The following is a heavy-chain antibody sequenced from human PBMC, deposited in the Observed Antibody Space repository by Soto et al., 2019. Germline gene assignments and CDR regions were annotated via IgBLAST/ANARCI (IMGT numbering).Heavy chain of an antibody. J-gene: IGHJ6*02. D-gene: IGHD5-12*01. CDR2: INSDGSST. CDR1: GFTFSSYW. Sequence: EVQLVESGGGLVQPGGSLRLSCAASGFTFSSYWMHWVRQARGKGLVWVSRINSDGSSTSYADSVKGRFTISRDNAKNTLYLQMNSLRAEDTAVYYCARDQSYEGYYGMDVWGQGTTVTVSS. CDR3: ARDQSYEGYYGMDV. V-gene: IGHV3-74*01.